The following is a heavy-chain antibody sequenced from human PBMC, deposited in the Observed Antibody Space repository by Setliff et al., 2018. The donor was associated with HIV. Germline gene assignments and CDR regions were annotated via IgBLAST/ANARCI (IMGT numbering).Heavy chain of an antibody. Sequence: SETLSLTCTVSGGSMNTFHWTWIRQPAGQGLEWIGRIYVSGTTIYTNYNPSLKSRVTMSVDTSKNQFSLKLSSVTAADTAVYYCARAGSMVRGVIISAIDIWGQGTMVTVSS. D-gene: IGHD3-10*01. CDR1: GGSMNTFH. CDR3: ARAGSMVRGVIISAIDI. J-gene: IGHJ3*02. CDR2: IYVSGTT. V-gene: IGHV4-4*07.